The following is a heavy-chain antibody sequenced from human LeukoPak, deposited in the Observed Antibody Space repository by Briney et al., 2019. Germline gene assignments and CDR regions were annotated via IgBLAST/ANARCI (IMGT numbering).Heavy chain of an antibody. CDR3: ASLQLDYDSSGYYSFSYYYYYMDV. Sequence: GRSLRLSCAASGFTFDDYAMHWVRQGPGKGLEWVSGISWNSASIDYADSVQGRFTISRDNAKNTLYLQMNSLRAEDTAVYYCASLQLDYDSSGYYSFSYYYYYMDVWGKGTTVTVSS. J-gene: IGHJ6*03. D-gene: IGHD3-22*01. CDR1: GFTFDDYA. V-gene: IGHV3-9*01. CDR2: ISWNSASI.